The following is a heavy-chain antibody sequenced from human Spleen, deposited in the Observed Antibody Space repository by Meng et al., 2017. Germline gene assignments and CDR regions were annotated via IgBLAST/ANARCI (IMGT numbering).Heavy chain of an antibody. D-gene: IGHD3-22*01. V-gene: IGHV3-33*01. CDR2: IWYDGSNQ. J-gene: IGHJ4*02. CDR1: GFTFSSYG. CDR3: ARGKSEYYDNSGYNDY. Sequence: GGSLRLSCAVSGFTFSSYGMHWVRQAPGRGLEWVAFIWYDGSNQYYADSVKGRFTISRDNSKSTLYLQMNSLRAEDTAMYYCARGKSEYYDNSGYNDYWGQGTLVTVSS.